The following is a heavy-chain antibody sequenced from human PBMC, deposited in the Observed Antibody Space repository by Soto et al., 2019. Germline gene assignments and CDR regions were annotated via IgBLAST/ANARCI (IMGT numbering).Heavy chain of an antibody. J-gene: IGHJ6*02. V-gene: IGHV3-30*04. CDR2: IPYDGSNK. D-gene: IGHD3-3*01. CDR1: GFTFSSYA. Sequence: GGSLRLSCAASGFTFSSYAMHWVRQAPGKGLEWVAVIPYDGSNKYYADSVKGRFTISRDNSKNTLYLQMNSVRAEDTAVYYCARLNSGRTIFGVVYYGRDVWGQGTTVTVSS. CDR3: ARLNSGRTIFGVVYYGRDV.